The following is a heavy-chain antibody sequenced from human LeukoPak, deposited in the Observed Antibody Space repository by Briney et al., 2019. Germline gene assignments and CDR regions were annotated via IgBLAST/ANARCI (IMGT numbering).Heavy chain of an antibody. CDR2: INPNSGGT. CDR3: AREVCTNGVCFGGYFDY. D-gene: IGHD2-8*01. V-gene: IGHV1-2*06. Sequence: ASVKVSCKASGYTFTGYYMHWVRQAPGQGLEWMGRINPNSGGTNYAQKLQGRVTMTRDTSISTAYMELSRLRFDDTAVYYCAREVCTNGVCFGGYFDYWGQGTLVTASS. J-gene: IGHJ4*02. CDR1: GYTFTGYY.